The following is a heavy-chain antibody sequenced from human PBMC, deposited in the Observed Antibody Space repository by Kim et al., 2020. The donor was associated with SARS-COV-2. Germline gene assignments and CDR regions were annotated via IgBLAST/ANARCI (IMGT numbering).Heavy chain of an antibody. Sequence: LKSRLTLSVDTSKNQFSLTLSSVTAADTAMYYCAKDSDYYGSGSLGFFDYWGQGILVTVSS. V-gene: IGHV4-31*02. CDR3: AKDSDYYGSGSLGFFDY. D-gene: IGHD3-10*01. J-gene: IGHJ4*02.